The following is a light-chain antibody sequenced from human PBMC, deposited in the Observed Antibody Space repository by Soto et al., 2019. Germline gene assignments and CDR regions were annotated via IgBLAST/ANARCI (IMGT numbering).Light chain of an antibody. V-gene: IGKV3-15*01. Sequence: EIVMTQSPATLSVSPGERATLSCRASQSVSSNLAWYQQKPGQAPRLLIYGASTRATGIPARFSGSRSGTEFTLTISSLQSEDCAVYYCQQYSNWLPYTFGQGTKLEIK. CDR3: QQYSNWLPYT. CDR1: QSVSSN. CDR2: GAS. J-gene: IGKJ2*01.